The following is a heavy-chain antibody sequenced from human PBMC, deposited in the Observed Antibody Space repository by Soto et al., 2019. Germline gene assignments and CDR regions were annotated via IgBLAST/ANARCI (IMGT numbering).Heavy chain of an antibody. CDR3: AIGHAYGDNSDAFDI. V-gene: IGHV1-69*15. D-gene: IGHD4-17*01. J-gene: IGHJ3*02. CDR1: GGSFSSSA. CDR2: SHPFYGTA. Sequence: QVQLVQSGAEVKKPGSSVKVSCKASGGSFSSSAINWLRQAPGQGPEWMGNSHPFYGTADYGQKFQGRVTTTADDSTSTAYMELRSLRSEDTAMFYSAIGHAYGDNSDAFDIWGQGTVVTVSS.